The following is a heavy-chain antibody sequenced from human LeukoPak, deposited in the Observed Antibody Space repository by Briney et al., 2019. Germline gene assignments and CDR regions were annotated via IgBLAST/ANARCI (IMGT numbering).Heavy chain of an antibody. CDR1: GNYW. CDR2: INSDGSWT. J-gene: IGHJ4*02. V-gene: IGHV3-74*01. Sequence: GGSLRLSCAASGNYWMHWVRQAPGKGLVWVSHINSDGSWTSYADSVKGRFTISKDNAKNTVYLQMNSLRAEDTAVYYCVSFYESYWGRGTLVTVSS. CDR3: VSFYESY. D-gene: IGHD2/OR15-2a*01.